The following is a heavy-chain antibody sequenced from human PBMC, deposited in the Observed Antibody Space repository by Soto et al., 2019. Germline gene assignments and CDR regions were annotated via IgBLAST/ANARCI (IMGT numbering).Heavy chain of an antibody. V-gene: IGHV3-64*01. D-gene: IGHD5-12*01. CDR2: ISSNGGST. Sequence: PGGSLRLSCAASGFTFSSYAMHWVRQAPGKGLEYVSAISSNGGSTYYANSVKGRFTISRDNSKNTLYLQMGSLRAEDMAVYYCATLRREYSGYDLPTLQLPIYYYMDVWGKGTTVTVSS. CDR1: GFTFSSYA. J-gene: IGHJ6*03. CDR3: ATLRREYSGYDLPTLQLPIYYYMDV.